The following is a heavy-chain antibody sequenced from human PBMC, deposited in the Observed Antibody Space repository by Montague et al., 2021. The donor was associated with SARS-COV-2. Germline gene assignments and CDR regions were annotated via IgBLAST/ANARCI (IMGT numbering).Heavy chain of an antibody. CDR3: DRLGRGYSYAQSAFDI. CDR2: IYYSGST. V-gene: IGHV4-59*12. D-gene: IGHD5-18*01. CDR1: GGSISSYY. J-gene: IGHJ3*02. Sequence: SETLSLTCTVSGGSISSYYWSWIRQPPGKGLEWIGYIYYSGSTNYNPSLKSRVTISVDTSKNQFSLKLSSVTAADTAVYYCDRLGRGYSYAQSAFDIWGQGTMVTVSS.